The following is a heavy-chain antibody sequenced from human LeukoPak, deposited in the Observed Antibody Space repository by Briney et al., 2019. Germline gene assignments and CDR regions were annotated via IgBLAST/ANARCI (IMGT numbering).Heavy chain of an antibody. CDR3: ARADSTGYFLGHFDY. J-gene: IGHJ4*02. Sequence: GGSLRLSCAASGFTVSSNYMSWVRQAPGKGLEWVSVIYSGGSTYYADSVKGRFTISRDNSKNTLYLQMNSLRAEDTALYYCARADSTGYFLGHFDYWGQGTLVTVSS. D-gene: IGHD3-22*01. V-gene: IGHV3-53*05. CDR1: GFTVSSNY. CDR2: IYSGGST.